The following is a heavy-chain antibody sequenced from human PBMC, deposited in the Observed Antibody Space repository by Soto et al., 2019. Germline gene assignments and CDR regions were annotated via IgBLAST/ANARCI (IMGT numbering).Heavy chain of an antibody. V-gene: IGHV3-9*01. CDR3: AKAAYDSWSGYRY. Sequence: EVQLVESGGGLVQPGRSLRLSCAASGFTFDDYAMHWVRQAPGKGLEWVSGISWDSSSIDYADSVKGRFTISRDNTKNTLYLQMNSLRSEDNAVYYCAKAAYDSWSGYRYWGQGTLVTVSS. CDR1: GFTFDDYA. J-gene: IGHJ4*02. CDR2: ISWDSSSI. D-gene: IGHD3-3*01.